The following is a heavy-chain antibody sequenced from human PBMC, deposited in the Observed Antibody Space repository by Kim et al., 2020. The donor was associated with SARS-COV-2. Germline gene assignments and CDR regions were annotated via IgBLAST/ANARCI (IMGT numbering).Heavy chain of an antibody. CDR1: GGSISSSSYY. CDR3: ARLRRERIAAAGSYTH. D-gene: IGHD6-13*01. CDR2: IYYSGST. J-gene: IGHJ1*01. V-gene: IGHV4-39*01. Sequence: SETLSLTCTVSGGSISSSSYYWGWIRQPPGKGLEWIGSIYYSGSTYYNPSLKSRVTISVDTSKNQFSLKLSSVTAADTAVYYCARLRRERIAAAGSYTHWGQGTLVTVSS.